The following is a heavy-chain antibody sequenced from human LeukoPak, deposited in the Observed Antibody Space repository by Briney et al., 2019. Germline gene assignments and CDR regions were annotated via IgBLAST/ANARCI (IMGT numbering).Heavy chain of an antibody. J-gene: IGHJ4*02. CDR3: AKDPSATVTPNYFDS. CDR2: IRHDGNNK. CDR1: GFTFRSYG. Sequence: PGGSLRLSCAASGFTFRSYGMHWVRQAPGKGLEWVAFIRHDGNNKFYADSVRGQFTISRDNSKDTLFLQMDGLRTDDTAVYYCAKDPSATVTPNYFDSWGQGTLVTVSS. D-gene: IGHD5-24*01. V-gene: IGHV3-30*02.